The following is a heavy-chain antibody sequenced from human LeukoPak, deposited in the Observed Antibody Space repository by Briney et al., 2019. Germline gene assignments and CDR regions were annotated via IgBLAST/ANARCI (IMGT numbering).Heavy chain of an antibody. CDR2: TFYMSERYS. D-gene: IGHD6-13*01. CDR1: GDSVSANTVA. V-gene: IGHV6-1*01. Sequence: SQTPSLTCAISGDSVSANTVAWNWIRQSPARGLEWLGRTFYMSERYSDYAASVKSRITIKSDTSKNQFSLQLKSVTPEDTAVYYCARDQVGSSWYGNCFDPWGQGTLVTVSS. CDR3: ARDQVGSSWYGNCFDP. J-gene: IGHJ5*02.